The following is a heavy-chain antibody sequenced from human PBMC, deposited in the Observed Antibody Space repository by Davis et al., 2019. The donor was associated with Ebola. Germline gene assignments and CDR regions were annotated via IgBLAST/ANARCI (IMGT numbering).Heavy chain of an antibody. CDR3: ATTQWLREFDN. CDR1: GFTVSSNH. D-gene: IGHD6-19*01. CDR2: IYDHST. V-gene: IGHV3-53*05. J-gene: IGHJ4*02. Sequence: GESLKISCAASGFTVSSNHMSWVRQAPGKGLEWVSVIYDHSTAYADSVRGRFIISRDQSNNTLYLEMNSLRVDDTAVDYCATTQWLREFDNWGQGTLVTVSS.